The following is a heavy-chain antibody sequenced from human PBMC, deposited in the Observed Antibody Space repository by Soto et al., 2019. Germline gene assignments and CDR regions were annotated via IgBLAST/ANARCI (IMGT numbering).Heavy chain of an antibody. V-gene: IGHV3-30*18. CDR2: ISYDGSNK. D-gene: IGHD6-13*01. J-gene: IGHJ6*02. Sequence: PGGSLRLSCAASGFTFSSYGMHWVRQAPGKGLEWVAVISYDGSNKYYADSVKGRFTISRDNSKNTLYLQMNSLRAEDTAVYYCAKEVGSWYYYYYGMDVWGQGTTVTVSS. CDR1: GFTFSSYG. CDR3: AKEVGSWYYYYYGMDV.